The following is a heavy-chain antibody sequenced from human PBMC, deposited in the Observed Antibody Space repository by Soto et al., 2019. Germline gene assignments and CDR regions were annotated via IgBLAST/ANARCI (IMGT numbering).Heavy chain of an antibody. Sequence: PGGSLRLSCAASGFSISSYAMNWVRQAPGKGLEWVSVISGSDTFYADSVKGRFTISRDNSKNTLYLQMDSLTAEDTAVYFCAKSAGYESLVVSNTWGQGTLVTVSS. D-gene: IGHD5-12*01. CDR1: GFSISSYA. V-gene: IGHV3-23*01. J-gene: IGHJ4*02. CDR2: ISGSDT. CDR3: AKSAGYESLVVSNT.